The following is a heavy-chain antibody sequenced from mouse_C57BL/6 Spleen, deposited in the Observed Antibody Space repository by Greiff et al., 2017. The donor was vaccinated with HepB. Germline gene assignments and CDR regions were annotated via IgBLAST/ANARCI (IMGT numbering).Heavy chain of an antibody. Sequence: DVQLQESGPGLVKPSQSLSLTCSVTGYSITSGYYWNWIRQFPGNKLEWMGYISYDGSNNYNPSLKNRISITRDTSKNQFFLKLNSVTTEDTATYYCARDEPYYYGMDYWGQGTSVTVSS. V-gene: IGHV3-6*01. CDR3: ARDEPYYYGMDY. D-gene: IGHD6-1*01. CDR2: ISYDGSN. CDR1: GYSITSGYY. J-gene: IGHJ4*01.